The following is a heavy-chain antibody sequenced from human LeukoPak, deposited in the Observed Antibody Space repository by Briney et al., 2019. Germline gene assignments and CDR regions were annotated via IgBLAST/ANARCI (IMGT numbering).Heavy chain of an antibody. CDR2: ISAYNGNT. V-gene: IGHV1-18*01. Sequence: ASVKVSCKASGYTFTSYGISWVRQAPGQGLEWMGWISAYNGNTNYAQKLQGRVTMTTDTSTSTAYMELRSLRSDDTAVYYCARVEPIVVVPAPNNWFDPWGQGTLVTVSS. D-gene: IGHD2-2*01. CDR3: ARVEPIVVVPAPNNWFDP. CDR1: GYTFTSYG. J-gene: IGHJ5*02.